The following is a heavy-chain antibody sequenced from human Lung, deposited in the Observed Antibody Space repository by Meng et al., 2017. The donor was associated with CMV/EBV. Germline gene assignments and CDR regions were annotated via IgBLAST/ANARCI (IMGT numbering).Heavy chain of an antibody. D-gene: IGHD4/OR15-4a*01. Sequence: SXXVSCKTSGYSFTSFGITWVRQVPGRGLEWMGWIGVDNGDTNYAEDFQDRVTMTTDIYRNTAYMELWSLRFDDTAFYYCVRGGRDYRFDYWGQGTLVTFSS. CDR1: GYSFTSFG. J-gene: IGHJ4*02. CDR2: IGVDNGDT. V-gene: IGHV1-18*01. CDR3: VRGGRDYRFDY.